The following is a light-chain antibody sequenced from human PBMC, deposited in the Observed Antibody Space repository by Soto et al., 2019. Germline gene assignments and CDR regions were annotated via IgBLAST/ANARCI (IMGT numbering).Light chain of an antibody. CDR1: SGDIGGYNY. CDR3: SSYTTSNTLV. CDR2: DVS. Sequence: QSALTQPASVSGSPGQSITISCTGTSGDIGGYNYVSWYQQHPGKAPKLMIYDVSDRPSGVSNRFSGSKSVNTASLTISGLRSEDEAADYFSSYTTSNTLVFGGGTQLTVL. J-gene: IGLJ7*01. V-gene: IGLV2-14*01.